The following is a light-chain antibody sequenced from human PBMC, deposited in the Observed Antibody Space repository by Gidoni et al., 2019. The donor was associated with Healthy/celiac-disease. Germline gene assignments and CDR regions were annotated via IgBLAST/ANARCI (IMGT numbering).Light chain of an antibody. Sequence: IVLTQSPGTLSLSPGERASQSVSSSYLAWYQQKPGQAPRRLIYGASSRATGIPDRFSGSGSGTDFTLTISRLEPEEFAVYYCQQYGSSPLTFGGXTKVEIK. CDR1: QSVSSSY. J-gene: IGKJ4*01. CDR2: GAS. CDR3: QQYGSSPLT. V-gene: IGKV3-20*01.